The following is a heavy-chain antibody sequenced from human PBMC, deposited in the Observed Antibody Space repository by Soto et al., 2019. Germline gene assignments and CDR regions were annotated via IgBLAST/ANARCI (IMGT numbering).Heavy chain of an antibody. CDR3: ARIGWGGDS. CDR2: IPNNGSP. CDR1: GGSVRTGSYH. J-gene: IGHJ4*02. V-gene: IGHV4-61*01. Sequence: SETLSLTCSVSGGSVRTGSYHWSWIRQPPGKGLEWIGFIPNNGSPDYNPSLKSRVVVPIDRSKNQFSLKVNSVTAADTAVYFCARIGWGGDSWGQGTLVTVSS. D-gene: IGHD7-27*01.